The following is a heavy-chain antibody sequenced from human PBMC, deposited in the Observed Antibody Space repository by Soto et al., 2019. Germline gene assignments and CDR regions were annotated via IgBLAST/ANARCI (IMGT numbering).Heavy chain of an antibody. Sequence: QLQLQESGPGLVKPSETLSLTCTVSGGSISSSSYYWGWIRQPPGKGQEWIGSIYYSGSTYYNPSLKSRVTISVDTSKNQFSLKLSSVTAADTAVYYCARHELSAARMIGALVFDYWGQGTLVTVSS. J-gene: IGHJ4*02. CDR2: IYYSGST. CDR3: ARHELSAARMIGALVFDY. D-gene: IGHD3-22*01. CDR1: GGSISSSSYY. V-gene: IGHV4-39*01.